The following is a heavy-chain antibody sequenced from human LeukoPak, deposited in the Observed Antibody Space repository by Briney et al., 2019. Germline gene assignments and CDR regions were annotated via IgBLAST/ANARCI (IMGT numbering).Heavy chain of an antibody. V-gene: IGHV4-38-2*01. CDR2: IYHTGSI. CDR3: AGSTSRETFDY. J-gene: IGHJ4*02. D-gene: IGHD2-2*01. CDR1: GYSISSGYY. Sequence: SETLSLTCAVSGYSISSGYYWGWIRRPPGKGLEWIGSIYHTGSIYYNPSLKSRVTISVDTSKNQFSLRLSSVTAADTAVYYCAGSTSRETFDYWGQGTLVTVSS.